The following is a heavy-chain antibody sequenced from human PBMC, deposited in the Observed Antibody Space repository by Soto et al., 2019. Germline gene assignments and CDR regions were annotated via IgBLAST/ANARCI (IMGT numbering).Heavy chain of an antibody. Sequence: QVQLQESGPGLVKPSQTLSLTCTVSGGSISSGGYYWSWIRQHPGKVLEWIGYIYYSGSTYYNPSLKSRVTISVDTSNNQFSLKLSSVTAADTAVYYCARYGSGSYYAAYNGFDPWGLGTLVTVSS. CDR2: IYYSGST. J-gene: IGHJ5*02. D-gene: IGHD3-10*01. CDR1: GGSISSGGYY. CDR3: ARYGSGSYYAAYNGFDP. V-gene: IGHV4-31*03.